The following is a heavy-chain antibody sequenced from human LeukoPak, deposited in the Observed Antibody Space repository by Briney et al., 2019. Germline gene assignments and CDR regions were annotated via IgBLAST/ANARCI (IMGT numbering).Heavy chain of an antibody. CDR3: ARYFGATGGNDY. J-gene: IGHJ4*02. CDR2: ISYTGTT. D-gene: IGHD3-16*01. Sequence: SETLSLTCAVYGGSFSGYFWSWIRQPPGKGLGWIGCISYTGTTYYNPSLKSRVTISVDTSKNQFSLKLSSVTAADTAVYYCARYFGATGGNDYWGQGTLVTVSS. V-gene: IGHV4-59*01. CDR1: GGSFSGYF.